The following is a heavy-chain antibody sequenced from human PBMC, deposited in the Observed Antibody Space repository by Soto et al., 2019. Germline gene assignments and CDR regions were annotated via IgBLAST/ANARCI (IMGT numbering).Heavy chain of an antibody. CDR2: INSYGSST. D-gene: IGHD1-7*01. CDR1: GFTFSSYW. J-gene: IGHJ5*02. V-gene: IGHV3-74*01. CDR3: ARPPTWNYDPESGLHWFDP. Sequence: EVQLVESGGGLVQPGGSLRLSCAASGFTFSSYWMHWVRQAPGKGLVWVSRINSYGSSTSYADSVKGRFTISRDNAKNSLYLQMNSLRAEYTAVYYCARPPTWNYDPESGLHWFDPWGQGNLVTVSS.